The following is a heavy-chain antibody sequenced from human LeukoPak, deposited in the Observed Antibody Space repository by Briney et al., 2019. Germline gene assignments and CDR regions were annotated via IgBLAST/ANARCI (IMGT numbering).Heavy chain of an antibody. Sequence: ASVKVSCKASGYTFTSYGISWVRQAPGQGLEWMGWISAYNGNTKYAQKLQGRVSMTTDTSTSTAYMELRSLRSDDTAVYYCVRVMMTVATIDYWGQGTLVTVSS. CDR2: ISAYNGNT. J-gene: IGHJ4*02. V-gene: IGHV1-18*01. CDR1: GYTFTSYG. CDR3: VRVMMTVATIDY. D-gene: IGHD5-12*01.